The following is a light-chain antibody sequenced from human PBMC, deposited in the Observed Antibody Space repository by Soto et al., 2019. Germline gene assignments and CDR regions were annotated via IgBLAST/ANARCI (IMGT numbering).Light chain of an antibody. CDR2: GAS. J-gene: IGKJ1*01. Sequence: EIVRTQSPATLSVSPGARATLSCRASQSVSSNLAWYQQKPCQAPRLLIYGASTRATGIPARFSGSVCGTEFTLTISSLQSEDFAVYYGQQYNNWPTWTFGQGTKVDIK. CDR3: QQYNNWPTWT. CDR1: QSVSSN. V-gene: IGKV3-15*01.